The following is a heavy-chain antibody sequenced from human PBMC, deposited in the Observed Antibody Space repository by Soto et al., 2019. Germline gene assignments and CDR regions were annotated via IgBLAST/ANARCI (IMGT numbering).Heavy chain of an antibody. V-gene: IGHV3-21*06. J-gene: IGHJ1*01. CDR3: ARDPSDLCGPDQYFQH. Sequence: PGGSLRLSCVASGFTLSSYSMGWVRQAPGKGMEWISSINSSSGCIYYADSVRGRFTISRDNAKNTLYLQMHSLRADETAVYYCARDPSDLCGPDQYFQHLGQGTLVTVSS. CDR2: INSSSGCI. CDR1: GFTLSSYS.